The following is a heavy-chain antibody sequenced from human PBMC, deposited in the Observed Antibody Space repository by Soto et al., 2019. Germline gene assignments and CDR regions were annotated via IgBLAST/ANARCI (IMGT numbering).Heavy chain of an antibody. V-gene: IGHV3-23*01. CDR3: ARRGPGTYFDY. Sequence: PGGSLRLSCAASGFTFSSYWMHWVRQAPGKGLEWVSVISGSGDSTYYADSVKGRFTISRDNSKNTLYLQMNSLRTEDTAVYYCARRGPGTYFDYWGQGTLVTVSS. D-gene: IGHD6-13*01. CDR1: GFTFSSYW. J-gene: IGHJ4*02. CDR2: ISGSGDST.